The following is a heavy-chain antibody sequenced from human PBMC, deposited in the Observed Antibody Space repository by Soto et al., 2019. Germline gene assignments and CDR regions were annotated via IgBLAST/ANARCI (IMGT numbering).Heavy chain of an antibody. CDR1: CDSLSSYY. CDR3: ARMSYDFWSVYLDY. CDR2: IYYSGGT. D-gene: IGHD3-3*01. J-gene: IGHJ4*02. Sequence: PSETLSLTCTVSCDSLSSYYWSWIRQSPGRGLEWIGFIYYSGGTTNYNPSLKSRVTISVDTSRSQFSLKLSSVTAADTAVYYCARMSYDFWSVYLDYWGQGILVTVSS. V-gene: IGHV4-59*08.